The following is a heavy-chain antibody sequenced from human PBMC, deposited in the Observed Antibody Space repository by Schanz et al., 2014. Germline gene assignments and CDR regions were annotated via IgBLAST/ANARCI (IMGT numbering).Heavy chain of an antibody. Sequence: VQLEQSGAEVKKPGSSVKVSCKAPGGTFSTYTISWVRQAPGQGLEWMGRIIPILDIANYAQKFRGRVTMTRNTSMSTAYIELHILASEDTAVYYCARGRTFDYWGQGTLVTVSS. V-gene: IGHV1-69*02. J-gene: IGHJ4*02. CDR2: IIPILDIA. CDR3: ARGRTFDY. CDR1: GGTFSTYT.